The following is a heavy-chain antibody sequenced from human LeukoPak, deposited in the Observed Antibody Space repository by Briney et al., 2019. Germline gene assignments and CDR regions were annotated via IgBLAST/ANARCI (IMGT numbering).Heavy chain of an antibody. CDR3: AREPYYDILTGSGGYFDY. J-gene: IGHJ4*02. D-gene: IGHD3-9*01. Sequence: SETLSLTCTVSGGSISSHYWSWIRQPPGKGLEWIGYIYYSGSTNYNPSLKSRVTISVDTSKNQFSLKLSSVTAADTAVYYCAREPYYDILTGSGGYFDYWGQGTLVTVSS. CDR1: GGSISSHY. V-gene: IGHV4-59*11. CDR2: IYYSGST.